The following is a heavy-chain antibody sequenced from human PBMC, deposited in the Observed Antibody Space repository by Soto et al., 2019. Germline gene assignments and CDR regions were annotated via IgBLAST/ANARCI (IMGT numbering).Heavy chain of an antibody. CDR2: IYPGDSDT. Sequence: PGESLKISCKGSGYSFTSYWIGWVRQMPGKGLEWMGIIYPGDSDTRYSPSFQGQVTISADKSISTAYLQWSSLKASDTAMYYCASSYCSSTSCYVQMWAFDIWGKGTMVTVSS. CDR3: ASSYCSSTSCYVQMWAFDI. V-gene: IGHV5-51*01. J-gene: IGHJ3*02. D-gene: IGHD2-2*01. CDR1: GYSFTSYW.